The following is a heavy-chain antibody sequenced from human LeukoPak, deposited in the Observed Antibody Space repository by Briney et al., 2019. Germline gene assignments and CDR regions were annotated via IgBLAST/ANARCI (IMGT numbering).Heavy chain of an antibody. Sequence: ASVKVSCKASGYTFTSYYMHWVRQAPGQGLEWMGIINPSGGSTSYAQKFQGRVTMTRDMSTSTVYMELSSLRSEDTAVYYCAREAYYGSGSHTSWFDPWGQGTLVTVSS. CDR1: GYTFTSYY. V-gene: IGHV1-46*01. D-gene: IGHD3-10*01. J-gene: IGHJ5*02. CDR3: AREAYYGSGSHTSWFDP. CDR2: INPSGGST.